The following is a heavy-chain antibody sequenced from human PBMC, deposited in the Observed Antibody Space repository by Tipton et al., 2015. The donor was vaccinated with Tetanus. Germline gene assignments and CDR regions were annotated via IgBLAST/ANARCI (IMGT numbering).Heavy chain of an antibody. CDR1: GYIFNNYW. CDR3: ARAHCTDGVCNFDF. D-gene: IGHD2-8*01. J-gene: IGHJ4*02. V-gene: IGHV5-51*01. CDR2: IYPGDSDT. Sequence: MQLVQSGGEVKKPGEFLKISCKGSGYIFNNYWIGWVRQKPGKGLEWMGIIYPGDSDTRYSPSFQGQVTISVDKSINTAYLQWSSLKASDTSMFYCARAHCTDGVCNFDFWGQGALVTVAS.